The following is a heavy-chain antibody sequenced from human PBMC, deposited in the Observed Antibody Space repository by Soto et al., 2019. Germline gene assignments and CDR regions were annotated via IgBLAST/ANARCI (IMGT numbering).Heavy chain of an antibody. V-gene: IGHV3-21*01. CDR1: GFTFSSYS. Sequence: EVQLVESGGGLVKPGGSLRLSCAASGFTFSSYSMNWVRQAPGKGLEWVSSISSSSSYIYYADSVKGRFTISRDNAKNSLYLQMNRLRAEDTAVYYCARLGLERAYYFDYWGQGTLVTVSS. D-gene: IGHD1-1*01. CDR2: ISSSSSYI. J-gene: IGHJ4*02. CDR3: ARLGLERAYYFDY.